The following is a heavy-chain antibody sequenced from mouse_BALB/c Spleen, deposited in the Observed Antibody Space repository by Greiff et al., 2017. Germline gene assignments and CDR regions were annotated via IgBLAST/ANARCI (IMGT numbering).Heavy chain of an antibody. V-gene: IGHV5-17*02. Sequence: EVKLVESGGGLVQPGGSRKLSCAASGFTFSSFGMHWVRQAPEKGLEWVAYISSGSSTIYYADTVKGRFTISRDNPKNTLFLQTTSLRSEDTAMYYCARFNGNYLGAMDYWGQGTSVTVSS. CDR2: ISSGSSTI. J-gene: IGHJ4*01. CDR1: GFTFSSFG. CDR3: ARFNGNYLGAMDY. D-gene: IGHD2-1*01.